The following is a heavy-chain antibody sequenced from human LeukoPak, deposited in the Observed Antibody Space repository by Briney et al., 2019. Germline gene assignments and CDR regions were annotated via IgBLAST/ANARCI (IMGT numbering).Heavy chain of an antibody. CDR2: LSYDGSNK. J-gene: IGHJ4*02. CDR1: GSPLVSYA. D-gene: IGHD6-13*01. Sequence: GGPLDPSWEPSGSPLVSYAIPWVGQPPAKGRGGGAVLSYDGSNKYYADSVKGRFTISRDNSKNTLYLQMNSLRAEDTAVYYCARGGSRYSSSWYGNYWGQGTLVTVSS. CDR3: ARGGSRYSSSWYGNY. V-gene: IGHV3-30-3*01.